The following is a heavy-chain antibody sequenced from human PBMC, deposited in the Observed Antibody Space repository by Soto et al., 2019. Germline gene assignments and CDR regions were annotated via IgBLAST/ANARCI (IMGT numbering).Heavy chain of an antibody. CDR3: ARQGTVVPAAIAY. D-gene: IGHD2-2*01. CDR1: GGSISSSSYY. CDR2: IYYSGST. J-gene: IGHJ4*02. Sequence: QLQLQESGPGLVKASVTLSLTCTVSGGSISSSSYYWGWIRQPPGKGLEWIGSIYYSGSTYYNPSLKSRVTISVDTSKKQFSLKLSSVTAADTAVYYCARQGTVVPAAIAYWGQGTLVTVSS. V-gene: IGHV4-39*01.